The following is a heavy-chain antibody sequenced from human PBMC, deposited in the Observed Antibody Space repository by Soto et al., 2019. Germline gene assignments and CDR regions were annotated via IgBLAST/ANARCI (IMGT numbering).Heavy chain of an antibody. CDR1: GGSIGSNIYL. D-gene: IGHD3-10*01. Sequence: SETLSLTCTVSGGSIGSNIYLWSWIRQPPEKGLEWIGSFYYSGSPYYNPSLKSRVTISADTSKNQFSLKLSSVSAADTAVYYCARARSGTYYNPAWFDPWGQGALVTVSS. J-gene: IGHJ5*02. CDR3: ARARSGTYYNPAWFDP. V-gene: IGHV4-39*01. CDR2: FYYSGSP.